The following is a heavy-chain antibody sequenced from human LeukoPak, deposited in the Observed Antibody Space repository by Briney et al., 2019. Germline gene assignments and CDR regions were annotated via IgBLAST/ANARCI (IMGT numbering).Heavy chain of an antibody. D-gene: IGHD3-22*01. J-gene: IGHJ4*02. CDR2: FDPENGET. V-gene: IGHV1-24*01. Sequence: GASVKVSCKVSGYSLTELSMHWVRQAPGKGLEWMGSFDPENGETLYAQEFQGRVTLTEDTSADTAYLELSSLRSEDTAVYYCATDYYDSSGYSHIGYWGQGTLVTVSS. CDR1: GYSLTELS. CDR3: ATDYYDSSGYSHIGY.